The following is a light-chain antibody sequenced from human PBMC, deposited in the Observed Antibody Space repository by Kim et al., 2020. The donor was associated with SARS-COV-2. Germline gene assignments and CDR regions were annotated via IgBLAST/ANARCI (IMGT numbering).Light chain of an antibody. J-gene: IGKJ4*01. Sequence: VSPGEGATLSGGASRSVSTSLAWYQQKPGQAPRLLFYGAPTRATGIPARFSGSGSGTEFTLTISSLQSEDFAVYTCQHYSTTPLTFGGGTKVDIK. CDR1: RSVSTS. CDR2: GAP. CDR3: QHYSTTPLT. V-gene: IGKV3-15*01.